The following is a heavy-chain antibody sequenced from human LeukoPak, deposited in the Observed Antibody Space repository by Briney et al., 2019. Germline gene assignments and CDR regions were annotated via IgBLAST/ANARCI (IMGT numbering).Heavy chain of an antibody. CDR1: GFTFSSYL. J-gene: IGHJ4*02. CDR2: IKQDGSEK. D-gene: IGHD3-9*01. V-gene: IGHV3-7*01. Sequence: GGSLRLSCAASGFTFSSYLMSWVRQAPGKGLEWVANIKQDGSEKYYVDSVKGRFTISRDNAKNSLYLQMNSLRAEDTAVYYCARWPRLGTKGDYWGQGTLVTVSS. CDR3: ARWPRLGTKGDY.